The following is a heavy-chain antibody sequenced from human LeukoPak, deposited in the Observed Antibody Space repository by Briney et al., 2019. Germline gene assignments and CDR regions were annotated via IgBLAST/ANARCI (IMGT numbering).Heavy chain of an antibody. CDR2: ISSSSSYI. V-gene: IGHV3-21*01. CDR1: GFTFSSYS. Sequence: GGSLRLSCAASGFTFSSYSMNWVRQAPGKGLEWVSSISSSSSYIYYADSVKGRFTISRDNAKNSLYLQMNGLRAEDTAVYYCVRVDRYYYDSSGYYSYYYGMDVWGQGTTVTVSS. CDR3: VRVDRYYYDSSGYYSYYYGMDV. D-gene: IGHD3-22*01. J-gene: IGHJ6*02.